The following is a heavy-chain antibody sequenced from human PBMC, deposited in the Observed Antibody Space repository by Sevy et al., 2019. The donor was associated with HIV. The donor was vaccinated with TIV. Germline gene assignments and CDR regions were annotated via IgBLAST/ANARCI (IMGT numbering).Heavy chain of an antibody. Sequence: GGSLRLSCVASSGFTFSSYWMSWVRQAPGKGLEWVANIKQDGRVKYYVDSVRGRFAISRDNAKNSLYLQMNTLRADDTALYYCARGTYYYDSGGYYQDAFDLWGQGTMVTVSS. CDR3: ARGTYYYDSGGYYQDAFDL. CDR2: IKQDGRVK. CDR1: GFTFSSYW. J-gene: IGHJ3*01. D-gene: IGHD3-22*01. V-gene: IGHV3-7*03.